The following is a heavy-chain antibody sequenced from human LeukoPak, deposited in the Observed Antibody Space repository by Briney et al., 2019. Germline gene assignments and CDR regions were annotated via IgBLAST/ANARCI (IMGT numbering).Heavy chain of an antibody. CDR1: GYTFTSYY. Sequence: ASVKVSCKASGYTFTSYYMHWVRQASGQGLEWMGIINPSGGSTSYAQKFQGRVTMTRDTSTSTVYMELSSLRSEDTAVYYCARDSYYYDSSGYDFDYWGQGTLVTVSS. D-gene: IGHD3-22*01. J-gene: IGHJ4*02. CDR3: ARDSYYYDSSGYDFDY. V-gene: IGHV1-46*01. CDR2: INPSGGST.